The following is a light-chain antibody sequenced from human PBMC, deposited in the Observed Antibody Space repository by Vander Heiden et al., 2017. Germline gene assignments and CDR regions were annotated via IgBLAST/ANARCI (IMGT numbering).Light chain of an antibody. Sequence: DIQMTSSPSTTPASVGDRVVITCRASQSISSWLAWYQQKPGKAPNLLIHQASSSESGVPSRFSGSGSGTEFTLTISSLQPDDFASYYCQQYDNYPRTFGQGTKVEIK. CDR3: QQYDNYPRT. V-gene: IGKV1-5*03. CDR2: QAS. CDR1: QSISSW. J-gene: IGKJ1*01.